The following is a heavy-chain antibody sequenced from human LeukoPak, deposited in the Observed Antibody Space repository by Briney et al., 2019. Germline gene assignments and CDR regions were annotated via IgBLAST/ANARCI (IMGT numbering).Heavy chain of an antibody. CDR1: GFTFDDYA. J-gene: IGHJ4*02. CDR3: AKDFYGSSGYLDY. D-gene: IGHD3-22*01. CDR2: ISWNSGSI. Sequence: PGRSLRLSCAASGFTFDDYAMHWVRQAPGKGLEWVSGISWNSGSIGYADSVKGRFTISRDNAKNSLYLQMNSLRAEDTALYYCAKDFYGSSGYLDYWGQGTLVTVSS. V-gene: IGHV3-9*01.